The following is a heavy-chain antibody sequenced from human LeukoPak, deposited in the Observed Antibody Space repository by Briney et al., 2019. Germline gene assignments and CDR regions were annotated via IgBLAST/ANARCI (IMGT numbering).Heavy chain of an antibody. CDR1: GFTFSSYW. Sequence: GGSLRLSCAASGFTFSSYWMHSVRQAPGKWLVWVSRINSDGRSTSYADSVKGRFTISRDNSKNTLHLQMNSLRAEDTAVYYCARHSSGYYHYDYWGPGTPVTVAS. V-gene: IGHV3-74*01. J-gene: IGHJ4*02. CDR2: INSDGRST. CDR3: ARHSSGYYHYDY. D-gene: IGHD3-22*01.